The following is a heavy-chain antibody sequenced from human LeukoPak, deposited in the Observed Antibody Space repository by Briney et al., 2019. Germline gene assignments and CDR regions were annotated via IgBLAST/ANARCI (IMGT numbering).Heavy chain of an antibody. CDR2: IIPILGIA. V-gene: IGHV1-69*04. CDR3: ARDVSPTVTTLLDP. CDR1: GGTFISYT. J-gene: IGHJ5*02. Sequence: SVKVSCKASGGTFISYTISWVRQAPGQGLEWMGRIIPILGIANCAQKFQGRVTITADKSTSTAYMELSSLRSEDTAVYYCARDVSPTVTTLLDPWGQGTLVTVSS. D-gene: IGHD4-17*01.